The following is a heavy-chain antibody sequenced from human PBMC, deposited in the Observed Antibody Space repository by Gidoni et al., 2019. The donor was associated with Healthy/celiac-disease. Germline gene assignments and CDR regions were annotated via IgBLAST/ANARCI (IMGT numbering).Heavy chain of an antibody. D-gene: IGHD2-21*01. V-gene: IGHV3-30-3*01. J-gene: IGHJ4*02. Sequence: QVQLVESGGGVVQPGRSLRLSCAASGFTFSSYAMHWVRQAPGKGLEWGAVISHDGSNKYYADSVKGRFTISRDNSKNTLYLQMNSLRAEDTAVYYCARDLWGAGGFDYWGQGTLVTVSS. CDR1: GFTFSSYA. CDR2: ISHDGSNK. CDR3: ARDLWGAGGFDY.